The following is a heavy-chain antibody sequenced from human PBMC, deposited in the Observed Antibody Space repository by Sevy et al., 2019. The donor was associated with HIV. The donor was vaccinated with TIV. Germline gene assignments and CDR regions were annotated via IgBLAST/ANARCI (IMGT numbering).Heavy chain of an antibody. CDR1: GFAFSTHA. Sequence: GGSLRLSCAASGFAFSTHAMHWVRQAPGKGLEWVAVITYEGTETFYAASVEGRFTISRDNSKNMLSLQINSLRPEDTAVYYCARDGGYSIKWYPLYWGHGTLVTVSS. D-gene: IGHD1-26*01. J-gene: IGHJ4*01. V-gene: IGHV3-30-3*01. CDR3: ARDGGYSIKWYPLY. CDR2: ITYEGTET.